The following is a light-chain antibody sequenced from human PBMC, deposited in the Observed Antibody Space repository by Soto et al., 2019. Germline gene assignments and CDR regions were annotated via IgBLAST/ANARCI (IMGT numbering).Light chain of an antibody. CDR3: QQDNKWTIK. V-gene: IGKV3-15*01. J-gene: IGKJ5*01. Sequence: RHTPGTLSVSTNYIATLYFRASQSVSNNYLAWYQQKPGQAPRLLIYRASSRATGISGSFSGSGSGTEFTLTITSLQSEDFGVYYCQQDNKWTIKFGQGTRLEIK. CDR1: QSVSNN. CDR2: RAS.